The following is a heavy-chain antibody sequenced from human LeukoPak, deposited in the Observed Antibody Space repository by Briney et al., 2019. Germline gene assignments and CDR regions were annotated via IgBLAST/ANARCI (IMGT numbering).Heavy chain of an antibody. CDR3: VKDMDPGGADV. CDR1: GLTPRDLA. CDR2: IYWSSSGT. Sequence: SGGSLDSSGLASGLTPRDLACTGAGKPQGKGRNWVSGIYWSSSGTGYADSVKGRFTVSRDSAKNSLYLQMNSLRPEDTALYYCVKDMDPGGADVWGQGTTVTVSS. D-gene: IGHD2-2*03. J-gene: IGHJ6*02. V-gene: IGHV3-9*02.